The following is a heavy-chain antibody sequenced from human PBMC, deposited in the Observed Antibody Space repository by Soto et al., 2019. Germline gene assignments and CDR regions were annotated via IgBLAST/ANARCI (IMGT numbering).Heavy chain of an antibody. CDR1: GGSISSGGYY. Sequence: SETLSLTCTVSGGSISSGGYYWSWIRQHPGKGLECIGYIYYSGSTYYNPSLKSRVTISVDTSKNQFSLKLSSVTAADTAVYYCATNGDYYDRSGPKYFPPWGQGALVTVSS. CDR3: ATNGDYYDRSGPKYFPP. V-gene: IGHV4-31*03. D-gene: IGHD3-22*01. CDR2: IYYSGST. J-gene: IGHJ5*02.